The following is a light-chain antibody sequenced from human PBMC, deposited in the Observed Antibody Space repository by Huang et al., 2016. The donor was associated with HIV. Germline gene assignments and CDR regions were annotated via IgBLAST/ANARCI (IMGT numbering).Light chain of an antibody. CDR1: QNINTF. Sequence: DIHMTQSPSSLSTFVGDIVTIPCRASQNINTFLHWYQEKPGKAPRLLIYSASSLGDGVPSRFSGSAAVTEFTLTISNLQPDDFATYYCQQSYRTPYTFGQGTKLDI. J-gene: IGKJ2*01. CDR3: QQSYRTPYT. V-gene: IGKV1-39*01. CDR2: SAS.